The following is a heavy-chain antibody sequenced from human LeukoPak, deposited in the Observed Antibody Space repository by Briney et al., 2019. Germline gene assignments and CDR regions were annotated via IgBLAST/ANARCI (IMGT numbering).Heavy chain of an antibody. V-gene: IGHV3-7*01. CDR1: GFTFTTYW. CDR3: ARDGFDWRENDY. Sequence: GESLRLSCTASGFTFTTYWMSWVRHPPGKGLEWVANIKQDGTEKYYVDSVKGRFTISRDNAKNSLYLQMNSLRAEDTAVYYCARDGFDWRENDYWGQGTLVTVSS. D-gene: IGHD3-9*01. J-gene: IGHJ4*02. CDR2: IKQDGTEK.